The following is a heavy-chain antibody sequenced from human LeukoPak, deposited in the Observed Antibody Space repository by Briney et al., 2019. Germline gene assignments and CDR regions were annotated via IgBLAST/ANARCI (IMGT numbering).Heavy chain of an antibody. J-gene: IGHJ4*02. CDR3: VRARVTRGLGY. CDR1: GFTFRHYS. CDR2: VSFDGKIE. V-gene: IGHV3-30*01. Sequence: GGSLRLSCAASGFTFRHYSMHWVRQAPGKGLEWVAVVSFDGKIEYYADSVKGRFSISRDNSNSTLYLQMDSLRPDDTGLYYCVRARVTRGLGYWGQGTPDTVS. D-gene: IGHD3-16*01.